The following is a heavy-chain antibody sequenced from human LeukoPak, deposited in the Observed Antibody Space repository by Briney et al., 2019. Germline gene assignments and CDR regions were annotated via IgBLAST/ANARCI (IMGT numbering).Heavy chain of an antibody. CDR2: IRSDGRST. Sequence: GGSLRLSCAASGFAFSSYWMHWVRQAPGQGLVWVSRIRSDGRSTNYADSVSGRFTTPRDNAKNTVYLQVNSLIAEATAVSSGPREPPHCVGDCYSLFDYWGPGTPVTVSS. V-gene: IGHV3-74*01. D-gene: IGHD2-21*02. J-gene: IGHJ4*02. CDR3: PREPPHCVGDCYSLFDY. CDR1: GFAFSSYW.